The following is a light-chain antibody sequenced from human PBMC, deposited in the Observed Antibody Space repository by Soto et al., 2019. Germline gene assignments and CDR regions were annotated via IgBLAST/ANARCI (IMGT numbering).Light chain of an antibody. CDR2: GAS. J-gene: IGKJ1*01. V-gene: IGKV3-15*01. CDR3: QQYNSWPPT. CDR1: QRISNY. Sequence: ERVMTQSPATLSVSPGERANLSCRASQRISNYLAWYQQKPGQAPRLLISGASTRATGIPTRFSGSGSGTEFTLTISSLQSEDFAVYYCQQYNSWPPTFGQGTKVEV.